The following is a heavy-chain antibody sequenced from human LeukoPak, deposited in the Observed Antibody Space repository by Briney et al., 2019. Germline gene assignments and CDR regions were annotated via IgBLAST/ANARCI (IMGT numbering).Heavy chain of an antibody. CDR1: GGTFSSYA. CDR3: ARVVVPAAISYYYYYMDV. CDR2: IIPIFGTA. Sequence: VASVKVSCKASGGTFSSYAISWVRQAPGQGLEWMGGIIPIFGTANYAQKLQGRVTITADESTSTAYMELSSLRSEDTAVYYCARVVVPAAISYYYYYMDVWGKGTTVTVSS. V-gene: IGHV1-69*13. J-gene: IGHJ6*03. D-gene: IGHD2-2*02.